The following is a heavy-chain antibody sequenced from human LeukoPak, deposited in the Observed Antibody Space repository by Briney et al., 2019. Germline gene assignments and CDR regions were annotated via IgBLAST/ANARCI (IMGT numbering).Heavy chain of an antibody. J-gene: IGHJ3*02. Sequence: PSETLSLTCTVSGGSIRSYYWSWIRQPPGKGLEWIGYIYHSGSTNYNPSLKSRVTISVDTSMNLFSLKLTSVTAADTAVYFCASTAWVQGAFDIWGQGTMVPASS. CDR2: IYHSGST. CDR1: GGSIRSYY. D-gene: IGHD5-24*01. V-gene: IGHV4-59*08. CDR3: ASTAWVQGAFDI.